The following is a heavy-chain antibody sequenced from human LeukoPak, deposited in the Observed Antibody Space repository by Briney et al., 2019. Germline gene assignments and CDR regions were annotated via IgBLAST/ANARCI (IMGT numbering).Heavy chain of an antibody. Sequence: SSDTLSLTCAVYGGSFSGHYWTWIRQPPGKGLGWIGENNHSGSTTYNPSLNNRITISVDTSKNQFSLQMSSVTAADTAVYYCARPRYGSGSLDSWGQGTLVSVSS. CDR2: NNHSGST. D-gene: IGHD3-10*01. V-gene: IGHV4-34*01. J-gene: IGHJ4*02. CDR3: ARPRYGSGSLDS. CDR1: GGSFSGHY.